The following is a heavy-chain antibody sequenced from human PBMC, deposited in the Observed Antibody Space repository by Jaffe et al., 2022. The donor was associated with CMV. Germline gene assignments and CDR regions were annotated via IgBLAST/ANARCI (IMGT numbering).Heavy chain of an antibody. CDR1: GGSISSSSYY. CDR3: ARLLGGGGFLEWLPPKSKSNTFFDY. V-gene: IGHV4-39*01. J-gene: IGHJ4*02. CDR2: IYYSGST. Sequence: QLQLQESGPGLVKPSETLSLTCTVSGGSISSSSYYWGWIRQPPGKGLEWIGSIYYSGSTYYNPSLKSRVTISVDTSKNQFSLKLSSVTAADTAVYYCARLLGGGGFLEWLPPKSKSNTFFDYWGQGTLVTVSS. D-gene: IGHD3-3*01.